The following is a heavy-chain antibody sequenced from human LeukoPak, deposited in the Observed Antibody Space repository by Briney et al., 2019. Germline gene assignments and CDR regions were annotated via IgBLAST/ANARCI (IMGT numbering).Heavy chain of an antibody. CDR1: GXTFSTFW. Sequence: GGSLRLSCAASGXTFSTFWMTWVRQAPGKGLEWVANIKPDGSEKSYVDSVKGRFTVSRDNAKNSLYLHMNSLRAEDTALYYCTRNTVAAAGDDWGQGTLVTVSS. J-gene: IGHJ4*02. V-gene: IGHV3-7*01. CDR3: TRNTVAAAGDD. CDR2: IKPDGSEK. D-gene: IGHD6-13*01.